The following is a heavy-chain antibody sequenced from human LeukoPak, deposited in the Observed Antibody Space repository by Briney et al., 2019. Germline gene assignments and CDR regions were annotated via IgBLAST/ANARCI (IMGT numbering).Heavy chain of an antibody. Sequence: GGSLRLSCAASVFTFSNYDMHWVRQATGKGLEWVSTIGTAGDTYYPDSVKGRFTVSRENAKNSLYLQMNSLRAGDTAVYYCARGAVAALGKGPLDYWGQGTVDPVSS. CDR3: ARGAVAALGKGPLDY. CDR1: VFTFSNYD. D-gene: IGHD6-13*01. CDR2: IGTAGDT. J-gene: IGHJ4*02. V-gene: IGHV3-13*04.